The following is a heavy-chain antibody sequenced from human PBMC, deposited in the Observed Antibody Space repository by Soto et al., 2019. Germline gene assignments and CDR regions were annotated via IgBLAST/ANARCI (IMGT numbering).Heavy chain of an antibody. J-gene: IGHJ6*02. CDR1: GGTFSSYA. V-gene: IGHV1-69*12. CDR2: IIPIFGTA. CDR3: AVGYCISTSCYYYYYGMDV. Sequence: QVQLVQSGAEVKKPGSSVKVSCKASGGTFSSYAISWVRQAPGQGLEWMGGIIPIFGTANYAQKFQGRVTITADESTSTAYMERSSLRSEDTAVYYCAVGYCISTSCYYYYYGMDVWGQGTTVTVSS. D-gene: IGHD2-2*01.